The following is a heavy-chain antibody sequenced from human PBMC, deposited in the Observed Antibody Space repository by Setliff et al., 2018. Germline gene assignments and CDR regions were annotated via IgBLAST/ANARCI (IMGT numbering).Heavy chain of an antibody. CDR1: GGSISSSSYY. CDR2: IYYSGST. J-gene: IGHJ6*02. CDR3: ARVPSYGSGSFYYYYYDMDV. D-gene: IGHD3-10*01. V-gene: IGHV4-39*07. Sequence: SETLSLTCTVSGGSISSSSYYWGWIRQPPGKGLEWIGSIYYSGSTYYNPSLKSRVTISVDTSKNQFSLKLSSVTAADTAVYYCARVPSYGSGSFYYYYYDMDVWGQGTTVTVSS.